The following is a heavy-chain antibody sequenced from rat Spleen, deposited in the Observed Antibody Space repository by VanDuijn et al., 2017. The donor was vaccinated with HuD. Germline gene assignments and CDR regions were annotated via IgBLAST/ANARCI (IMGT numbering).Heavy chain of an antibody. CDR3: AGYYNTYAFAY. V-gene: IGHV3-1*01. D-gene: IGHD1-10*01. J-gene: IGHJ3*01. CDR1: GYSITSYY. Sequence: EVQLQESGPGLVKPSQSLSLTCSVTGYSITSYYWGWIRKFPGNKMEWIGHITYSGGINYNPSLKSRISITRDTSKNQFFLQLNSVTTEDTAAYYCAGYYNTYAFAYWGQGTLVTVSS. CDR2: ITYSGGI.